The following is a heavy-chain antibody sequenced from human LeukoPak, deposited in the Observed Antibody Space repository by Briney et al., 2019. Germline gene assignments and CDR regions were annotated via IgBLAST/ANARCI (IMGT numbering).Heavy chain of an antibody. D-gene: IGHD3-10*01. J-gene: IGHJ4*02. CDR2: IKQDGSEK. CDR1: GFXFSTYW. CDR3: RYGSGSYSFDY. V-gene: IGHV3-7*02. Sequence: GGSLRLSCAASGFXFSTYWITWVRQAPGKGLEWVANIKQDGSEKYYVDSVKGRFTISRDNAKNSLYLQMNSLRAEDTAVYYCRYGSGSYSFDYWGQGTLVTVSS.